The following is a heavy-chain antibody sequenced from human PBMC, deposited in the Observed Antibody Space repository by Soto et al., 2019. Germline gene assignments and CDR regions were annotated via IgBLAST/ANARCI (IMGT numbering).Heavy chain of an antibody. CDR1: GYTFTSYG. Sequence: ASVKVSCKASGYTFTSYGISWVRQAPGQGLEWMGWISAYNGNTNYAQKLQGRVTMTTDTSTSTAYMELRSLRSDDTAVYYCAXTNYYDSSGYYEGYFDYWGQGTLVTVSS. CDR3: AXTNYYDSSGYYEGYFDY. D-gene: IGHD3-22*01. V-gene: IGHV1-18*01. CDR2: ISAYNGNT. J-gene: IGHJ4*02.